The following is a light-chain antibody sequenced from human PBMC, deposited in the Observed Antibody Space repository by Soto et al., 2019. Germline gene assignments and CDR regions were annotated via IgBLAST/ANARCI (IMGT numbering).Light chain of an antibody. Sequence: QSVLTQPPSVSGAPGQRVTISCTGGSSNIGAGYEIHWYQQLPGTAPKLLIYGNSKRTSGVPDRFSGSKSGTSASLAITGLQAEDEADYYCQSYDTSLSTSGVFGGGTKLTVL. V-gene: IGLV1-40*01. J-gene: IGLJ3*02. CDR3: QSYDTSLSTSGV. CDR1: SSNIGAGYE. CDR2: GNS.